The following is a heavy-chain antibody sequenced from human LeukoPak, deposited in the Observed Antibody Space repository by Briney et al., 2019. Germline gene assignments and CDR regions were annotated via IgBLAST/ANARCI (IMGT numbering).Heavy chain of an antibody. CDR1: GYTFTGYY. Sequence: GASVKVSCKASGYTFTGYYMHWVRQAPGQGLEWMGWINPNSGGTNYAQKFQGRVTMTRDTSISTAYMELSRLRSDDTAVYYCARGYSGYDLGFFDYWGQGTLVTVSS. V-gene: IGHV1-2*02. J-gene: IGHJ4*02. D-gene: IGHD5-12*01. CDR3: ARGYSGYDLGFFDY. CDR2: INPNSGGT.